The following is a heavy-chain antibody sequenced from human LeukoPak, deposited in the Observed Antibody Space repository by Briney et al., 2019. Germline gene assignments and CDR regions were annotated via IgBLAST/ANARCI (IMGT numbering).Heavy chain of an antibody. J-gene: IGHJ4*02. D-gene: IGHD3-22*01. CDR3: ARGTYYDNPGYYLPYFDY. CDR1: TYSISSGYY. Sequence: PSETLSLTCTVSTYSISSGYYWGWIRQPPGKGLEWIGNIYHNGNTYYNPSLKSRVTISVDTSKNQFSLKLSSVTAADTAVYYCARGTYYDNPGYYLPYFDYWGQGTLVTVSS. V-gene: IGHV4-38-2*02. CDR2: IYHNGNT.